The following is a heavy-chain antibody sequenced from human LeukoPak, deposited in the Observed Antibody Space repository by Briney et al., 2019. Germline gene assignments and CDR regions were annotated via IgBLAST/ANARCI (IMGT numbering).Heavy chain of an antibody. J-gene: IGHJ4*02. Sequence: ASVKVSCKASGYTFTGYYMHWVRQAPGQGLEWMGIIKPSGGSTSYAQKFQGRVTITADESTSTAYMELSSLRSEDTAVYYCARRSDPDIVGATSFDYWGQGTLVTVSS. D-gene: IGHD1-26*01. CDR3: ARRSDPDIVGATSFDY. CDR2: IKPSGGST. V-gene: IGHV1-46*01. CDR1: GYTFTGYY.